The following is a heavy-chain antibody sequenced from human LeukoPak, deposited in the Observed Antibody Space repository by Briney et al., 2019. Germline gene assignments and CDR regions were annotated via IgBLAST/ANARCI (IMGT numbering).Heavy chain of an antibody. J-gene: IGHJ4*02. CDR2: ISYARSTD. CDR1: GFTFRSYS. Sequence: GGSLRLSRAASGFTFRSYSMHWVRQVPGKALGWVSVISYARSTDYYADSVKGRFTISRDNSKNTLYLQMNSLRGEDTAVYYCAREGFSSGWLLDNWGQGTLVTVSS. CDR3: AREGFSSGWLLDN. V-gene: IGHV3-30*01. D-gene: IGHD6-19*01.